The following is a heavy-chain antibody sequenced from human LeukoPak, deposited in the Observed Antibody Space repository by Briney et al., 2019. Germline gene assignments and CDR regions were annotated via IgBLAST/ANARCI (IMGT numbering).Heavy chain of an antibody. CDR3: ARPYYYYDSSGYSEHDAFDI. V-gene: IGHV1-69*13. CDR1: GGTFSSYA. Sequence: ASVKVSCRASGGTFSSYAISWVRQAPGQGLEWMGGIIPIFGTANYAQKFQGRATITADESTSTAYMELSSLRSEDTAVYYCARPYYYYDSSGYSEHDAFDIWGQGTMVTVPS. J-gene: IGHJ3*02. CDR2: IIPIFGTA. D-gene: IGHD3-22*01.